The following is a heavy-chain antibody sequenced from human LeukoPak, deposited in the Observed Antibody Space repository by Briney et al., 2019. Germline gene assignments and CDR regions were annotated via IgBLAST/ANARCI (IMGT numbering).Heavy chain of an antibody. V-gene: IGHV1-18*01. CDR1: GYTFTSYS. Sequence: GASVKVSCKASGYTFTSYSISWVRHAPGQRLERIGWISAYNANTNYAQKLQGRVTMTTDTSTSTTYMELRSLRSDDTAVYYCARFRQQLVLGYYYMDVWGKGTTVTVSS. CDR2: ISAYNANT. J-gene: IGHJ6*03. D-gene: IGHD6-13*01. CDR3: ARFRQQLVLGYYYMDV.